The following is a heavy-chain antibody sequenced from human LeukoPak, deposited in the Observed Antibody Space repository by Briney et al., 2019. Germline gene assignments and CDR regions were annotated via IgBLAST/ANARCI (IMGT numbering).Heavy chain of an antibody. CDR1: GGSITSNNW. V-gene: IGHV4-4*02. CDR3: ARAFSDSSGSYYFDL. Sequence: PSETLSLTCAVSGGSITSNNWWSWVRQPPGKGLEWIGEIYHSGSTNHNPSLKSRLIISLDKSKNQFSLRLSSVIAADTAVYYCARAFSDSSGSYYFDLWGQGTPVTVSS. D-gene: IGHD3-22*01. J-gene: IGHJ4*02. CDR2: IYHSGST.